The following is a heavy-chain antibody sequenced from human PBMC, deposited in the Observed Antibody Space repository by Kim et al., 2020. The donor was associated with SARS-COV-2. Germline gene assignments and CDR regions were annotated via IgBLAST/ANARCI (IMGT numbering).Heavy chain of an antibody. CDR3: TRGGGFYNQADF. Sequence: GGSLRLSCAASGFGFSTYEMNWVRQAPGKGLEWISHISATDIVYYADSVKGRFTISRDNARNSLFLQMNSLRAEDTALYYCTRGGGFYNQADFWGREPRSPSPQ. CDR2: ISATDIV. CDR1: GFGFSTYE. J-gene: IGHJ4*02. V-gene: IGHV3-48*03. D-gene: IGHD3-3*01.